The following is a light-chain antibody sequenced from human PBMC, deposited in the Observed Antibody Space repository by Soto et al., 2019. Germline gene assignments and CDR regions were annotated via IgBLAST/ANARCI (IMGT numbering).Light chain of an antibody. J-gene: IGKJ2*01. Sequence: EIVMTQSPANLSVSPGERATLSCRASQSVSSNLAWYQQKPGQGPRLLIYGASTRATSIPARFSGSGAGTEFTLTINSLQPEDFAVYYCQQYNKLPPYTLGQGTKLEIK. CDR1: QSVSSN. CDR2: GAS. CDR3: QQYNKLPPYT. V-gene: IGKV3-15*01.